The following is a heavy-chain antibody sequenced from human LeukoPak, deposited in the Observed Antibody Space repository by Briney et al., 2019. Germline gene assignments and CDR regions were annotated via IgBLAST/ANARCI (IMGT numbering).Heavy chain of an antibody. CDR2: ICTLSDT. V-gene: IGHV3-13*01. CDR1: GFTVDVYD. CDR3: ARDCSANSCPDQHKKYGLDL. Sequence: PGGSLRLSCVASGFTVDVYDMHWVRQAAGRGLEWVSWICTLSDTDYSDSVKGRFTISRDNAKKSLYLQMNTLRADDTAVYYCARDCSANSCPDQHKKYGLDLWGLGTTVTVSS. J-gene: IGHJ6*02. D-gene: IGHD4/OR15-4a*01.